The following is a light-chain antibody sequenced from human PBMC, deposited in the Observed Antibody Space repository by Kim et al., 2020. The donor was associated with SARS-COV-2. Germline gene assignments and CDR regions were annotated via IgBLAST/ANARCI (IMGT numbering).Light chain of an antibody. J-gene: IGKJ4*01. CDR2: DAS. Sequence: LSPAKRANVSCRVSQSVSRYLAWYQQQPGQAPRLLIYDASNRATGIPARFSGSVSGTDFTLTISSLEPEDFAVYYCQQRSNWPPPTFGGGTKVEI. CDR3: QQRSNWPPPT. CDR1: QSVSRY. V-gene: IGKV3-11*01.